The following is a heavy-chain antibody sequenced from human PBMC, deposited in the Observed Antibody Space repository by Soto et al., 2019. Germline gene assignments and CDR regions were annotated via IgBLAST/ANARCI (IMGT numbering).Heavy chain of an antibody. CDR2: TYYRSKWYD. D-gene: IGHD2-2*01. V-gene: IGHV6-1*01. CDR3: ARVGGVCSSTSCYSGY. Sequence: SQTLSLTCAISGDSVSSNSAAWNWIRQSPSRGLEWLGRTYYRSKWYDDYAVSVKSRITINPDTSKNQFSLQLNSVTPEDTAVYYCARVGGVCSSTSCYSGYWGQGTLVTVSS. CDR1: GDSVSSNSAA. J-gene: IGHJ4*02.